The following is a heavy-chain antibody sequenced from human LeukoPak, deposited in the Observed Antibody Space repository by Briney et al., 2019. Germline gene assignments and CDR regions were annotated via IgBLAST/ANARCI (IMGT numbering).Heavy chain of an antibody. D-gene: IGHD1-1*01. CDR2: INAGNGDT. CDR3: ARDRGGTGDFDY. CDR1: GYTFTSYA. V-gene: IGHV1-3*01. J-gene: IGHJ4*02. Sequence: ASVKVSCKASGYTFTSYAMHWVRRAPGQRLEWMGWINAGNGDTKYSQKFQGRVTIARNTSASTAYMELSSLRSEDTAVYYCARDRGGTGDFDYWGQGTLVTVSS.